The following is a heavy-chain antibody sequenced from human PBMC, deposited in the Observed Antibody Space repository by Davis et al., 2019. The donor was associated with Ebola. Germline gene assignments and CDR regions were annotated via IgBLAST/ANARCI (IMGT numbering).Heavy chain of an antibody. Sequence: GESLKISCAASGFTFSGSAMHWVRQASGKGLEWVGRIRSKANSYATAYAASVKGRFTISRDDSKNTAYLQMNSLRAEDTAVYYCARDGRGYSGPYYYYGMDVWGQGTTVTVSS. D-gene: IGHD5-18*01. J-gene: IGHJ6*02. CDR2: IRSKANSYAT. CDR3: ARDGRGYSGPYYYYGMDV. V-gene: IGHV3-73*01. CDR1: GFTFSGSA.